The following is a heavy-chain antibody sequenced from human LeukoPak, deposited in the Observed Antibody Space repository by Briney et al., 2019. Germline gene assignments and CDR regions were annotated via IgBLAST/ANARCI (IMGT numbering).Heavy chain of an antibody. CDR2: FDPEDGET. V-gene: IGHV1-24*01. CDR1: GYTLTELS. CDR3: ATDRSIAVAGTGGYFHC. J-gene: IGHJ4*02. D-gene: IGHD6-19*01. Sequence: ASVKVSCKVSGYTLTELSMHWVRQAPGKGLEWMGGFDPEDGETIYGQKFQGRVTMTEDTSTDTAYMELSSLRSEDAAVYYCATDRSIAVAGTGGYFHCGRQGNLSPSPQ.